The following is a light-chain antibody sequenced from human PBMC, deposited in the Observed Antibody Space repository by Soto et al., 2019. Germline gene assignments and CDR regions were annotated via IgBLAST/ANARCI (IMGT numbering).Light chain of an antibody. J-gene: IGKJ1*01. V-gene: IGKV3-15*01. CDR3: QQYDNWPQT. Sequence: EIVLTQSPGTLSLSPWERATLSCRASQSVSSNLAWYQQKPGQAPRLLIYGASTRATGIPARFSGTGSGTDFTLTVSSLQSEDFAVYYCQQYDNWPQTFGQGTKVDI. CDR2: GAS. CDR1: QSVSSN.